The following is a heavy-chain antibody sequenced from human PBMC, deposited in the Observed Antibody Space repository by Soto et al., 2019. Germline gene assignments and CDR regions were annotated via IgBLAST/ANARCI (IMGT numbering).Heavy chain of an antibody. CDR1: GFTFSDYY. CDR2: ISSSSSNT. V-gene: IGHV3-11*06. CDR3: ARDVYRYSSSSPEDV. D-gene: IGHD6-6*01. Sequence: QVQLVESGGGLVKPGGSLRLSCAASGFTFSDYYMSWIRQAPGKGLDWVSYISSSSSNTKYADSVKGRFTISRDNAENSLYLQMNSLRAEDTAVYYCARDVYRYSSSSPEDVWGQGTTVTVSS. J-gene: IGHJ6*02.